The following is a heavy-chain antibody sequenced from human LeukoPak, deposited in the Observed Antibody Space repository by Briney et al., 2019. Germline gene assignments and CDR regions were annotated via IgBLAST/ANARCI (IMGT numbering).Heavy chain of an antibody. V-gene: IGHV1-69*01. Sequence: GSSVKVSCKASGGTFSSYAISWVRQAPGQGLEWMGGIIPIFGRANYAQKFQGRVTITADESTSTAYMELSSLRSEDTAVYYCARDSYDSSGYYGVGKAFDIWGQGTMVTVSS. CDR1: GGTFSSYA. CDR3: ARDSYDSSGYYGVGKAFDI. CDR2: IIPIFGRA. D-gene: IGHD3-22*01. J-gene: IGHJ3*02.